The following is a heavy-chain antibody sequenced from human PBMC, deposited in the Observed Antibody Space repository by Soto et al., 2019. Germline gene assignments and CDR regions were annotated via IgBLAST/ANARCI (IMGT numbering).Heavy chain of an antibody. V-gene: IGHV1-69*04. CDR3: ARDAIVVVPPAMTSWFDP. Sequence: ASVKVSCKASGGTFSSYTISWVRQAPGQGLEWMGRIIPILGIANYAQKFQGRVTITADKSTSTAYMELSSLRSEDTAVYYCARDAIVVVPPAMTSWFDPWGQGTLVTVSS. J-gene: IGHJ5*02. CDR1: GGTFSSYT. D-gene: IGHD2-2*01. CDR2: IIPILGIA.